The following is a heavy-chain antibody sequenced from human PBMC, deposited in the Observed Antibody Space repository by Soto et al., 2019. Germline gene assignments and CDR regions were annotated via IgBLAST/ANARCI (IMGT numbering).Heavy chain of an antibody. CDR3: AKDPGDGVDVAFDI. CDR2: ISGSGGST. D-gene: IGHD7-27*01. CDR1: GFTFSSYA. J-gene: IGHJ3*02. V-gene: IGHV3-23*01. Sequence: LSLTCAASGFTFSSYAMSWVRQAPGKGLEWVSAISGSGGSTYYADSVKGRFTISRDNSKNTLYLQMNSLRAEDTAVYYCAKDPGDGVDVAFDIWGQGTMVTVSS.